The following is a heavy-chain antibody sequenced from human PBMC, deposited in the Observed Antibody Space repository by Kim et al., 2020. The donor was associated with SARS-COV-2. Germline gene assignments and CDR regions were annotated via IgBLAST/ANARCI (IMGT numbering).Heavy chain of an antibody. Sequence: VKGRFTISRDKSKCTLYLQMSSLRAEDTVVYYCAKLKGYGDYGVRGGMDVWGQGTTVTVSS. CDR3: AKLKGYGDYGVRGGMDV. J-gene: IGHJ6*02. V-gene: IGHV3-23*01. D-gene: IGHD4-17*01.